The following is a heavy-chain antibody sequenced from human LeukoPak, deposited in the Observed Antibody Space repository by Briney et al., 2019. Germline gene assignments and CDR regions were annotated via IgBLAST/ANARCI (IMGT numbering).Heavy chain of an antibody. D-gene: IGHD3-9*01. J-gene: IGHJ4*02. Sequence: SGGSLRLSCAASGFTFSSYAMSWVRQAPGKGLEWVSAISGSGGSTYYADSVKGRFTISRDNSKNTLYLQMNSLRAEDTAVYYCAKGVLRYFDQQYYFDYWGQGTLVTVSS. V-gene: IGHV3-23*01. CDR3: AKGVLRYFDQQYYFDY. CDR1: GFTFSSYA. CDR2: ISGSGGST.